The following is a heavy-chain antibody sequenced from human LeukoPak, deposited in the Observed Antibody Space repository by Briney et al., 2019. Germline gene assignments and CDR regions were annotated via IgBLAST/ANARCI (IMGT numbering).Heavy chain of an antibody. CDR1: GGSISSFY. J-gene: IGHJ4*02. CDR2: IYYTGST. CDR3: ARGYAVAAPLGY. V-gene: IGHV4-59*08. D-gene: IGHD6-19*01. Sequence: SETLSLTCTVSGGSISSFYWSWIRQSPGKGLEWIGYIYYTGSTNYNPSLKSRVTISVDTSKNQFSLKLRFVTAADTAVYYCARGYAVAAPLGYWGQGALVTV.